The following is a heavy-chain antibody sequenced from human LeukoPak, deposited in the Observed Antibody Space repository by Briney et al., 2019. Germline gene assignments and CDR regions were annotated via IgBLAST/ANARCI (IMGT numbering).Heavy chain of an antibody. J-gene: IGHJ4*02. Sequence: PGGSLRLSCAASGFTCSNAWMSWVRQAPGKGLEWVGRIKSKPDGGAIDYAAPVKGRFIISRDDSKDMLYLQMNSLKTEDTGVYYCTRDKLELRQFDYWGQGTLVTVSS. CDR3: TRDKLELRQFDY. CDR1: GFTCSNAW. V-gene: IGHV3-15*01. CDR2: IKSKPDGGAI. D-gene: IGHD1-26*01.